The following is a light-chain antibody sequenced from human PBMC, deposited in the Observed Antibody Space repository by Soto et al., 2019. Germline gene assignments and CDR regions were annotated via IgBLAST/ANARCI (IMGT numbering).Light chain of an antibody. CDR3: SSYAGSNKSV. CDR2: EVS. CDR1: SSDVGGYNY. Sequence: QSALTQPPSASGSPGQSVTISCTGTSSDVGGYNYLSWYQQHPGKAPKLMIYEVSKRPSGVPDRFSGSKSGNTASLTVSGLQPEDEADYYCSSYAGSNKSVFGTGTKLTVL. V-gene: IGLV2-8*01. J-gene: IGLJ1*01.